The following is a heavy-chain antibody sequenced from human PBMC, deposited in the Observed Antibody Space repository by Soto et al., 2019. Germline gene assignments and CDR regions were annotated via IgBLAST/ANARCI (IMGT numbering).Heavy chain of an antibody. CDR1: GGSISSYY. D-gene: IGHD6-6*01. J-gene: IGHJ5*02. CDR3: ARDGLGAARPSSYLWFDP. V-gene: IGHV4-59*01. Sequence: LETLSLTCTVSGGSISSYYWSWIRQPPGKGLEWIGYIYYSGSTNYNPSLKSRVTISVDTSKNQFSLKLSSVTAADTAVYYCARDGLGAARPSSYLWFDPWGQGTLVTVSS. CDR2: IYYSGST.